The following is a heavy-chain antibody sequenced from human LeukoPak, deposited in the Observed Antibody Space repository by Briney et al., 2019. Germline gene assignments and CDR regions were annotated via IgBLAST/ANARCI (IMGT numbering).Heavy chain of an antibody. Sequence: ASVKVSCKAYGYTFIDYHIHWVRQAPGQGLEWMGWIKPDDGETKYAQNFQGRVTMTRYTSISTTYMELSGLRSDDTALYYCARVGYSYGGNNWFDPWGQGTLVTVSS. J-gene: IGHJ5*02. CDR1: GYTFIDYH. D-gene: IGHD5-18*01. CDR3: ARVGYSYGGNNWFDP. V-gene: IGHV1-2*02. CDR2: IKPDDGET.